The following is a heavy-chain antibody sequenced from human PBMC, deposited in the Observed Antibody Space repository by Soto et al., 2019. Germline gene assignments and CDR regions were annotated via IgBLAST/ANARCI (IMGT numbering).Heavy chain of an antibody. CDR1: GGTFSIYA. CDR3: ASGGYYDSRASFDY. CDR2: IIPLFGTA. Sequence: GSSVKVSCSAAGGTFSIYAISLVRQSPGQGLEWMGGIIPLFGTANYAQKFQGRVTITADESTSTAYMELSSLRSEDTAVYYCASGGYYDSRASFDYWGQGTLVTVTS. V-gene: IGHV1-69*13. J-gene: IGHJ4*02. D-gene: IGHD3-22*01.